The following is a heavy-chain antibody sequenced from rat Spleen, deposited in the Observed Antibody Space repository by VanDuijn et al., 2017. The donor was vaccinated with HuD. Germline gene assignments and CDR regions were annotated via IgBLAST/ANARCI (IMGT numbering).Heavy chain of an antibody. Sequence: EVQLVESGGGLVQPGRSLKLSCAASGFTFTGFAMAWVRQAPKKGLEWVATITSGDSNTYYPDSVKGRFTISRDNATSTLYLQMDSLRSEDTATYYCANAEFGVGWFAYWGQGVMVTVSS. CDR1: GFTFTGFA. D-gene: IGHD4-3*01. V-gene: IGHV5-7*01. CDR2: ITSGDSNT. J-gene: IGHJ2*01. CDR3: ANAEFGVGWFAY.